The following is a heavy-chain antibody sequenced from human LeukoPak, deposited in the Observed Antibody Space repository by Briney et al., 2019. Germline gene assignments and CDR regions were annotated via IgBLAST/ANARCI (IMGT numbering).Heavy chain of an antibody. CDR2: FGSTGTI. CDR1: GFTFSTYA. J-gene: IGHJ4*02. V-gene: IGHV3-48*03. CDR3: ARSNGLRYFDR. D-gene: IGHD4-11*01. Sequence: GGSLRLSCVASGFTFSTYAMNWIRQAPGKGLEWVAYFGSTGTIHYADSMRGRFTISRDNAEMSLFLQMNSLRVDDTAVYYCARSNGLRYFDRWGQGTLVTVSS.